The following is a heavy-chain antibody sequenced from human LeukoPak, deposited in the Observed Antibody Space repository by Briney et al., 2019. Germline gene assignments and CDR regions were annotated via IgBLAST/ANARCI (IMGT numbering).Heavy chain of an antibody. Sequence: SETLSLTCTVSGGSINSYFWTWIRQSPGEGLEWIGYIYYTGITNYIPSLKSRVTISLDTSKNQFSLKLSAVTAADTAVYYCASLRSDYYAGINVWGQGTTVTVSS. J-gene: IGHJ6*02. V-gene: IGHV4-59*01. CDR3: ASLRSDYYAGINV. CDR1: GGSINSYF. CDR2: IYYTGIT.